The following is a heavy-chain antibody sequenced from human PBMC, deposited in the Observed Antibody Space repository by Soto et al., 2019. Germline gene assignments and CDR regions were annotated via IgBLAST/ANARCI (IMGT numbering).Heavy chain of an antibody. J-gene: IGHJ4*02. Sequence: AGGCLGLSFAAPWFTFCSYSMSWVPPAPGKGLEWVSAISGSGGSTYYADSAKGRFTISRDNSKNTLYLQMNSLRAEDTAVYYCAKAGYSSGSPPDYWGQGTLVTVSS. D-gene: IGHD6-19*01. CDR3: AKAGYSSGSPPDY. CDR1: WFTFCSYS. CDR2: ISGSGGST. V-gene: IGHV3-23*01.